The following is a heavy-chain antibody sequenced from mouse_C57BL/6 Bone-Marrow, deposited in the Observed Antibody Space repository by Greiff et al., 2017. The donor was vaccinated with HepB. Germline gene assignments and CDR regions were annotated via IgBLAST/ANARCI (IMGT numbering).Heavy chain of an antibody. D-gene: IGHD1-1*01. V-gene: IGHV1-76*01. CDR2: IYPGSGNT. Sequence: VQLQQSGAELVRPGASVKLSCKASGYTFTDYYINWVKQRPGQGLEWIARIYPGSGNTYYNEKFKGKATLTAEKSSSTAYMQLSSLTSEDSAVYFCATTTVVATDAMDYWGQGTSVTVSS. CDR3: ATTTVVATDAMDY. J-gene: IGHJ4*01. CDR1: GYTFTDYY.